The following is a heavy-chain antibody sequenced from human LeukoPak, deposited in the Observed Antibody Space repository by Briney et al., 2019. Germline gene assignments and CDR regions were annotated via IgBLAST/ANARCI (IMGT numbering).Heavy chain of an antibody. CDR1: GFTFSSYG. V-gene: IGHV3-30*03. CDR2: ISYDGSNK. D-gene: IGHD1/OR15-1a*01. Sequence: GGSLRLSCAASGFTFSSYGMHWVRQAPGKGLEWVAVISYDGSNKYYADSVKGRFTISRDNAKNSLSLQMISLRAEDTAVYYCARNKRADIWGQGTMVTVSS. CDR3: ARNKRADI. J-gene: IGHJ3*02.